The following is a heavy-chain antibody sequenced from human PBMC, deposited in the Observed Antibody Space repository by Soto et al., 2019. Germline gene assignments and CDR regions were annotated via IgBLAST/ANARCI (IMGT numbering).Heavy chain of an antibody. CDR1: GFSLTSTGVG. CDR3: AHRRGPYSNWNDGDFDY. V-gene: IGHV2-5*02. CDR2: IYWGNDK. Sequence: QITLKESGPTLVNPTQTLTLTCTFSGFSLTSTGVGVGWIRQPPGQALECLALIYWGNDKRYNPSLKSRLTVAKDTSKNQVILTMTNMDPVDTATYYCAHRRGPYSNWNDGDFDYWGQGTQVTVSS. J-gene: IGHJ4*02. D-gene: IGHD1-1*01.